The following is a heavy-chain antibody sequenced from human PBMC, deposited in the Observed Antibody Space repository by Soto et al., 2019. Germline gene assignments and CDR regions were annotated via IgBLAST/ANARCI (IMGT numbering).Heavy chain of an antibody. V-gene: IGHV1-8*01. CDR2: MNPGSGDT. Sequence: ASAELSWKECGYGIDNNSGSWVRQEKRKGLEWMGWMNPGSGDTGYAQKFQGRVTMTRDIATATAYMELTSLRSDDTAIYYCARMATFGSLNWFDLWVQGT. J-gene: IGHJ5*02. CDR3: ARMATFGSLNWFDL. CDR1: GYGIDNNS. D-gene: IGHD3-16*01.